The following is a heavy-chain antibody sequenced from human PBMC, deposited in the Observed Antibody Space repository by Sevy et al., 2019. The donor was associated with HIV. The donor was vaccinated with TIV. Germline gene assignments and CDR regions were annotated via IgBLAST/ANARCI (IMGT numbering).Heavy chain of an antibody. D-gene: IGHD3-10*01. V-gene: IGHV1-69*05. CDR2: IIPIFGTT. J-gene: IGHJ5*02. CDR3: ARLSTARGKSNWFDP. Sequence: ASVKVSCKASGGTFSRYPFSWVRQAPGQGLEWMGGIIPIFGTTNYAQKFQDRVTMTTDTSTSTAYMELRSLRSDDTAVYFCARLSTARGKSNWFDPWGQGTLVTVSS. CDR1: GGTFSRYP.